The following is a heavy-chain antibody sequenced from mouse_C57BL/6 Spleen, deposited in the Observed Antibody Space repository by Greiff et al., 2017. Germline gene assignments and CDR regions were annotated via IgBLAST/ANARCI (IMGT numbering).Heavy chain of an antibody. CDR2: IDPSDSYT. CDR3: ARTYYGSYYYAMDY. V-gene: IGHV1-50*01. CDR1: GYTFTSYW. D-gene: IGHD1-1*01. J-gene: IGHJ4*01. Sequence: QVQLQQPGAELVKPGASVKLSCKASGYTFTSYWMQWVKQRPGQGLEWIGEIDPSDSYTNYHQKFKGKATLTVDTSSSTAYMQRSSLTSEDSAVYYCARTYYGSYYYAMDYWGQGTSVTVSS.